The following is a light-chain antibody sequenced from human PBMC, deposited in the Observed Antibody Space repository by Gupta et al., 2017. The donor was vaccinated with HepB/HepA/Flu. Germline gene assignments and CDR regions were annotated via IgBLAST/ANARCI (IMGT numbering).Light chain of an antibody. CDR2: AAS. Sequence: DIQMSQSPSSVSASVGDRVTITCRASQRVDRWLAWYQQKPGQAPKFLIYAASTLQSGVPSRFSGSGSGTDFTLTISSLQPEDFATYFCLQANSFPFPLGPRTKLDIQ. CDR3: LQANSFPFP. J-gene: IGKJ3*01. V-gene: IGKV1D-12*01. CDR1: QRVDRW.